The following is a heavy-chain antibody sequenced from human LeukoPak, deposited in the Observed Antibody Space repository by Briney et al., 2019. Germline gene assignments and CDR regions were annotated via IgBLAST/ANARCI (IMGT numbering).Heavy chain of an antibody. CDR2: ISGSGGST. CDR1: GFIFSSYG. J-gene: IGHJ4*02. D-gene: IGHD3-10*01. CDR3: AKTRGSGPFDY. V-gene: IGHV3-23*01. Sequence: PGGSLRLSCAASGFIFSSYGMSWVRQAPGKGLEWVSAISGSGGSTYYAGSVKGRFTISRDNSKNTLYLQMNNLRAEDTAVYYCAKTRGSGPFDYWGQGTLVTVSS.